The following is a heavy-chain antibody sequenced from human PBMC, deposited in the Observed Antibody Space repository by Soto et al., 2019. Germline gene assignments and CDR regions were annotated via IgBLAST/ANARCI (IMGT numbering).Heavy chain of an antibody. V-gene: IGHV5-51*01. Sequence: GMLLRVWWKGAGCRCTSYWSGWMRQMPGKGLEWMGIIYPGDSDTRYSPSFQGQVTISADKSISTAYLQWSSLKASDTAMYYCARLPQYSNSHYYSGMDVWGQRTTVTLSS. CDR3: ARLPQYSNSHYYSGMDV. CDR2: IYPGDSDT. D-gene: IGHD4-4*01. CDR1: GCRCTSYW. J-gene: IGHJ6*02.